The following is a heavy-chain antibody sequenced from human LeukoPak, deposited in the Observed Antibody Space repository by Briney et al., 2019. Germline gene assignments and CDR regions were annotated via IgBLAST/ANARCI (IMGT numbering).Heavy chain of an antibody. Sequence: PGGSLRLSCGASGFTFSIYGMHGLPQAPGKGLEWVAVISYDGSNKCYADSVKGRFNISRDNSENTLYLQMNSLRAEDTAVYYCAKGLRYSDNWGQGTLVTVSS. D-gene: IGHD3-9*01. CDR1: GFTFSIYG. CDR2: ISYDGSNK. V-gene: IGHV3-30*18. CDR3: AKGLRYSDN. J-gene: IGHJ4*02.